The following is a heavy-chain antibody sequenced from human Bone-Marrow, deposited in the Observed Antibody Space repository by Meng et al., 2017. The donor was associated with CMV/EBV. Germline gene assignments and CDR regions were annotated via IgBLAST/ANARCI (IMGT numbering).Heavy chain of an antibody. CDR3: ARFFQGYFDY. Sequence: ASVKASCKASGYSFTDHYFHWVRQAPGQGLEWMGWIYPNSGGTHYAQKFHGRLTVTTDTSISTGYMELSSLGSDDTAVDYGARFFQGYFDYWGQGTLVTVSS. CDR1: GYSFTDHY. D-gene: IGHD3-3*01. CDR2: IYPNSGGT. V-gene: IGHV1-2*02. J-gene: IGHJ4*02.